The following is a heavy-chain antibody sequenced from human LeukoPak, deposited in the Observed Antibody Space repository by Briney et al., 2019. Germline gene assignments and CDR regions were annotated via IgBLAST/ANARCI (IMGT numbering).Heavy chain of an antibody. CDR1: GGTFSSYA. Sequence: SVKVSCKASGGTFSSYAISWVRQAPRQGLEWMGRIIPILGIANYAQKFQGRVTITADKSTSTAYMELSSLRSEDTAVYYCARDVGEKYQLLNGGSFDYWGQGTLVTVSS. D-gene: IGHD2-2*01. CDR3: ARDVGEKYQLLNGGSFDY. V-gene: IGHV1-69*04. CDR2: IIPILGIA. J-gene: IGHJ4*02.